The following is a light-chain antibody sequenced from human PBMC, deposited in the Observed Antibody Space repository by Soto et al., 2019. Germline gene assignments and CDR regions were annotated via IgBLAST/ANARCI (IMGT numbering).Light chain of an antibody. CDR3: QQTYSTLPTT. CDR2: AAS. CDR1: QSISTY. J-gene: IGKJ5*01. V-gene: IGKV1-39*01. Sequence: DVQMTQSPSSLSAFVGDRVTITCRASQSISTYLNWYQQRPGKAPRLLIYAASTLQSGVPSRFTGSGSGTDFTLTISSLQPEDFATYYCQQTYSTLPTTFGQGTRLDIK.